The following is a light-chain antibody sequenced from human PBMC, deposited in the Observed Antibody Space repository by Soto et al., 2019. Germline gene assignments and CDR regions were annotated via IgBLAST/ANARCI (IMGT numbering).Light chain of an antibody. V-gene: IGKV1-6*01. Sequence: AIQMTQSPSSLSASVAHRVTMTCRAIQDINNDLGWYQQKPGKAPKLLIYAASSLQSGVPSRFSGSGSGTDFTLTISSLLPEDFATYYCLQDYTYPWTFGQGTKVDIK. CDR1: QDINND. J-gene: IGKJ1*01. CDR2: AAS. CDR3: LQDYTYPWT.